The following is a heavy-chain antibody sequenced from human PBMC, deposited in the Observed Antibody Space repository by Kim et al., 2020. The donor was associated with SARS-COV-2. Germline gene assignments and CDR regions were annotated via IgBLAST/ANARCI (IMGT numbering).Heavy chain of an antibody. V-gene: IGHV4-59*01. J-gene: IGHJ4*02. CDR3: ARDGGGSSTRRFDY. D-gene: IGHD6-13*01. Sequence: NPPPKRRATKSVDTSKNQFSLKLSSVTAADTAGYYCARDGGGSSTRRFDYWGQGTLVTVSS.